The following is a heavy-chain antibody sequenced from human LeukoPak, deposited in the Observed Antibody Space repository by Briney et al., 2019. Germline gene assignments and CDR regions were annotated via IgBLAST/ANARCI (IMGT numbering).Heavy chain of an antibody. J-gene: IGHJ4*02. V-gene: IGHV4-59*08. D-gene: IGHD3-22*01. CDR1: GGSISSYY. CDR3: ARGYYYDSSGYYEH. CDR2: IYYSGST. Sequence: SETLSLTCTVSGGSISSYYWSWIRQPPGKGLEWIGYIYYSGSTNYNPSLKSRVTTSVDTSKNQFSLKLSSVTAADTAVYYCARGYYYDSSGYYEHWGQGTLVTVSS.